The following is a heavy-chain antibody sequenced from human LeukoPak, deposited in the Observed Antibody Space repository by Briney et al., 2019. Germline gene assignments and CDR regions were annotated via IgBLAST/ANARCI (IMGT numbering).Heavy chain of an antibody. Sequence: PSETLSLTCTVSGGSMSSYYWSWIRQPPGKGLEWIGYIYSSGNTNYNPSLKSRVAISEDTSKSQFSLKLASVTAADTAVYYCARHPRASDPFDIWGQGTIVTVSS. V-gene: IGHV4-4*09. J-gene: IGHJ3*02. CDR1: GGSMSSYY. CDR2: IYSSGNT. CDR3: ARHPRASDPFDI.